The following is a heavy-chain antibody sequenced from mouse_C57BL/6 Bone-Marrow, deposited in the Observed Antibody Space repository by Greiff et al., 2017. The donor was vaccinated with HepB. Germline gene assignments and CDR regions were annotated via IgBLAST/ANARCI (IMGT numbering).Heavy chain of an antibody. V-gene: IGHV1-78*01. J-gene: IGHJ3*01. D-gene: IGHD1-1*01. CDR1: GSTFTDHT. CDR3: ARDYGSGPFAY. Sequence: VQLQQSDAELVKPGASVKISCKVSGSTFTDHTIYWLKQRPEQGLEWIGYIYPRDGSTKYNEKFKGKATLTADKSSSTAYMPLNSLTSEDSAVYFGARDYGSGPFAYWGKGTLVTVSA. CDR2: IYPRDGST.